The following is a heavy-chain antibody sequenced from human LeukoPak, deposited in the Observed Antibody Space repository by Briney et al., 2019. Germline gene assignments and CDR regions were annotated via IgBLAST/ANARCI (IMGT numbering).Heavy chain of an antibody. D-gene: IGHD3-22*01. Sequence: WSWIGQXPGKGLEWIGYIYYSGRTNYNPSLKSRVTISVDTSKNQFSLKLSSVTAADTAVYYCARDDSSGSYFDYWGQGTLVTVSS. V-gene: IGHV4-59*01. J-gene: IGHJ4*02. CDR2: IYYSGRT. CDR3: ARDDSSGSYFDY.